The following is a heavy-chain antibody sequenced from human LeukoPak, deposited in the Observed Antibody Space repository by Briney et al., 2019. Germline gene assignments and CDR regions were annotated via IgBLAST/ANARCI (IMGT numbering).Heavy chain of an antibody. CDR1: GFTFSSYA. CDR2: ISYDGSNK. D-gene: IGHD1-14*01. CDR3: XXDVSPRSEDAFDI. J-gene: IGHJ3*02. Sequence: GGSLRLSCAASGFTFSSYAMHWVRQAPGKGLEWVAVISYDGSNKYYADSVKGRFTISRDNSKNTLYLQMNSLRAEDTAVYYXXXDVSPRSEDAFDIWGQGTMVTVSS. V-gene: IGHV3-30-3*01.